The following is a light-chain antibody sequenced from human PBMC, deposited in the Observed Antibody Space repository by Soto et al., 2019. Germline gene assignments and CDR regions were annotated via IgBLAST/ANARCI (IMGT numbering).Light chain of an antibody. CDR3: QQSYSTPIA. CDR2: AAS. Sequence: DIQTTQSPSSLSASVGDRVTITCRASQSISSYLNWYQQKPGKAPKLLIYAASSLQSGVPSRCSCSVSGTDFTLTISSLQSEDFATYYCQQSYSTPIAFGQGTRVEIK. J-gene: IGKJ5*01. V-gene: IGKV1-39*01. CDR1: QSISSY.